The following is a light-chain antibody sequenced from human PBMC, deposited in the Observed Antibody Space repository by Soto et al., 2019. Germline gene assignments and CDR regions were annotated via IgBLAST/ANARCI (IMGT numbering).Light chain of an antibody. CDR3: EQYRRYPWT. V-gene: IGKV1-5*01. J-gene: IGKJ1*01. CDR1: QNIGLS. Sequence: DIQMTQSPSTLSASVGDRVTLTCRASQNIGLSLAWFQQKPGKAPKLLIYGASSLESGVPSRFSGSGSGTEFTLTISSLQPDDFATYYCEQYRRYPWTFVQGTKVEIK. CDR2: GAS.